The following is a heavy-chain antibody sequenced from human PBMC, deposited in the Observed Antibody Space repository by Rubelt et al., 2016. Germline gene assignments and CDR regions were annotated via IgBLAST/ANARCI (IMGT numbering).Heavy chain of an antibody. CDR1: TFSSYA. V-gene: IGHV3-30*04. J-gene: IGHJ4*02. D-gene: IGHD5-18*01. Sequence: TFSSYAMHWVRQAPGKGLEWVAVISYDGSNKYYADSVKGRFTISRDNSKNTLYLQMNSLRAEDTAVYYCARGDTAMVPYYFDYWGQGTLVTVSS. CDR3: ARGDTAMVPYYFDY. CDR2: ISYDGSNK.